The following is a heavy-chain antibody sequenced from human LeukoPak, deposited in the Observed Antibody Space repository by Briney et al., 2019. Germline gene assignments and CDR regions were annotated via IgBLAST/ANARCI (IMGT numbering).Heavy chain of an antibody. V-gene: IGHV4-4*07. CDR2: IYASGNT. J-gene: IGHJ4*02. Sequence: GSLRLSCAASGFTLTSDSMNWVRQAPGKGLEWIGRIYASGNTNYNPSLKGRVTMSLDTSKNQFSLNLSSVTAADTAVYYCARGRGSSWYYFDYWGRGTLVTVSS. CDR3: ARGRGSSWYYFDY. D-gene: IGHD6-13*01. CDR1: GFTLTSDS.